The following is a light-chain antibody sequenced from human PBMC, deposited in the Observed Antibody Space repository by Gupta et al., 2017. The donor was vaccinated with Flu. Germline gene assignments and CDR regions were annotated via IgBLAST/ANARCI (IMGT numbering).Light chain of an antibody. CDR2: EVS. V-gene: IGLV2-14*01. CDR1: SSDVGSYNF. J-gene: IGLJ2*01. CDR3: SSDARSSTLV. Sequence: QSALTQPASVSGSPGQSITIPCTGTSSDVGSYNFVSWYQQHPARAPNLIIYEVSYRPSGLSNRFSGSKAGNTASLTISGRQAEDEAEYYCSSDARSSTLVFGGGTKVTVL.